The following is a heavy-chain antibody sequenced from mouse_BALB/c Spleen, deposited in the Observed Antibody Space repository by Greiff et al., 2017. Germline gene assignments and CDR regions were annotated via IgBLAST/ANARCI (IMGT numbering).Heavy chain of an antibody. CDR3: ARDHYGSSYYFDY. Sequence: EVQLVESGGGLVKPGGSLKLSCAASGFTFSSYAMSWVRQTPEKRLEWVASISSGGSTYYPDSVKGRFTISRDNARNILYLQMSSLRSEDTAMYYCARDHYGSSYYFDYWGQGTTLTVSS. V-gene: IGHV5-6-5*01. CDR2: ISSGGST. CDR1: GFTFSSYA. J-gene: IGHJ2*01. D-gene: IGHD1-1*01.